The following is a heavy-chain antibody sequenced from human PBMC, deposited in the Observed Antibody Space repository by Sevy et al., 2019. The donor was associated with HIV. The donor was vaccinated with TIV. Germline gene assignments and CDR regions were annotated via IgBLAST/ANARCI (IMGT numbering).Heavy chain of an antibody. CDR2: INPNSGGT. Sequence: ASVKVSCKASGYTFTGYYMHWVRQAPGQGLEWMGWINPNSGGTNYAQKFQGRVTMTRDRSISTAYMELSRLRSDDTAVYYCARSSPHYNIAVAGTSMFDPWGQGTLVTVSS. J-gene: IGHJ5*02. CDR3: ARSSPHYNIAVAGTSMFDP. V-gene: IGHV1-2*02. CDR1: GYTFTGYY. D-gene: IGHD6-19*01.